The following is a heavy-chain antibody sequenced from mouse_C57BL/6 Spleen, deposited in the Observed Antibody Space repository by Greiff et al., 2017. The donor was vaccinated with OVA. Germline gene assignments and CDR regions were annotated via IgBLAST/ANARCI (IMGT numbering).Heavy chain of an antibody. V-gene: IGHV5-17*01. CDR3: ARLGTTVVASYWYFDV. CDR2: ISSGSSTI. J-gene: IGHJ1*03. CDR1: GFTFSDYG. D-gene: IGHD1-1*01. Sequence: EVKLVESGGGLVKPGGSLKLSCAASGFTFSDYGMHWVRQAPEKGLEWVAYISSGSSTIYYADTVKGRFTISRDNAKNTLFLQMTSLRSEDTAMYYCARLGTTVVASYWYFDVWGTGTTVTVSS.